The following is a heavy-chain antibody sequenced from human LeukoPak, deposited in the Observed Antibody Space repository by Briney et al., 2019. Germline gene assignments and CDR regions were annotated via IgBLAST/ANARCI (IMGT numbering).Heavy chain of an antibody. J-gene: IGHJ5*02. CDR3: ARGLGGGMVASWFDP. D-gene: IGHD5-12*01. V-gene: IGHV3-48*01. Sequence: GGSLRLSCAASGFTFTTYSMNWVRQAPGKGLEWVSYISSRSSIIYYADSVKGRFTISRDNAKNSLYLQMNSLRADDTAVYYCARGLGGGMVASWFDPWGQGTLVTVSS. CDR1: GFTFTTYS. CDR2: ISSRSSII.